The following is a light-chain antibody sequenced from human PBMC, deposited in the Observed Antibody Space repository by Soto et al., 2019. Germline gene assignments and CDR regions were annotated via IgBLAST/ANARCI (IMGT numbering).Light chain of an antibody. Sequence: EIVLTQSPATLSLSPGERATLSCRTSQSVSSNLAWYLQKPGQAPRLLIYDASNRATGIPARFSGSGSGTDFTLSISSLEPEDFAVYYCQHRSNWPLTFGGGTKVEIK. CDR3: QHRSNWPLT. CDR2: DAS. V-gene: IGKV3-11*01. J-gene: IGKJ4*01. CDR1: QSVSSN.